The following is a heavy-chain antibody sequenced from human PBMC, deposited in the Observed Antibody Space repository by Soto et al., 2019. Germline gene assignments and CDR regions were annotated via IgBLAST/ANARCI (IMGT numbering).Heavy chain of an antibody. V-gene: IGHV1-69*06. CDR1: GDAFKSYA. CDR3: ARDRASDYGVDTFAS. J-gene: IGHJ4*02. D-gene: IGHD4-17*01. CDR2: IIPTYDRT. Sequence: QVLLLQSGSEVKKAGSSVKVSCKASGDAFKSYAIHWVRQAPGQGLEYMGRIIPTYDRTKYAQKFQGRLTLTATMYTGTVYMEWSRLRCEDTAVYYCARDRASDYGVDTFASWGKGTKVIVSS.